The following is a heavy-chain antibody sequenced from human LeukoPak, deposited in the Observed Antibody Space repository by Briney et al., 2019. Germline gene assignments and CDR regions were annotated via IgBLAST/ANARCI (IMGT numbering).Heavy chain of an antibody. Sequence: PGGSLRLSCAASGFTFSSYAMSWVRQAPGKGLEWVSAISGSGGSTYYADSVKGRFTISRDNSKNTLYLQMNSLRAEDTAVYYCAKGNTYYYDSSGYYQGYYFGYWGQGTLVTVSS. J-gene: IGHJ4*02. CDR2: ISGSGGST. V-gene: IGHV3-23*01. CDR3: AKGNTYYYDSSGYYQGYYFGY. D-gene: IGHD3-22*01. CDR1: GFTFSSYA.